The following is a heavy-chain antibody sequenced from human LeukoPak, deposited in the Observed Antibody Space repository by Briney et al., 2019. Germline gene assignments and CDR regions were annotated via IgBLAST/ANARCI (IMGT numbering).Heavy chain of an antibody. V-gene: IGHV5-51*01. CDR1: GYSFTNYW. CDR3: ARRGGVRPANPLDY. D-gene: IGHD2-15*01. Sequence: GESLKISCKGSGYSFTNYWIGWVRQMPGNGLEWMGMIYPGDSDTRYSPSFQGQVTISADNTIRAAYLQWSSLKASDSARYYCARRGGVRPANPLDYWAQGTLVTVSS. J-gene: IGHJ4*02. CDR2: IYPGDSDT.